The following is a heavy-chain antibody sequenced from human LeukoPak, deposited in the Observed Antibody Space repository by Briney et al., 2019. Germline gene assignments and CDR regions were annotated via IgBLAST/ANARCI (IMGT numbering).Heavy chain of an antibody. CDR3: PKSPLKNDRRAKQGTSYYYYMDV. CDR2: ISATGGST. CDR1: GFTFSSYA. V-gene: IGHV3-23*01. Sequence: PGGSPRLSCAASGFTFSSYAMTWVRQAPGKGLEWVSGISATGGSTYYADSVKGRFTISRDNSENTLSLQMNSLRAEDTALYYCPKSPLKNDRRAKQGTSYYYYMDVWGKGTTVTVSS. D-gene: IGHD1/OR15-1a*01. J-gene: IGHJ6*03.